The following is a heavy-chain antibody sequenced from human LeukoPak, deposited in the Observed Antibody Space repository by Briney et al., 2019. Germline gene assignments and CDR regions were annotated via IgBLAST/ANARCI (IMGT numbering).Heavy chain of an antibody. J-gene: IGHJ6*04. CDR2: ISYDGSNK. V-gene: IGHV3-30*18. CDR1: GFTFSSYG. D-gene: IGHD6-19*01. CDR3: AKDLRQWLVLGNYYYGMDV. Sequence: GRSLRLSRAASGFTFSSYGMHWVREAPGKGLEWVAVISYDGSNKYYADSVKGRFTISRDNSKNTLYLQMNSLRAEDTAVYYCAKDLRQWLVLGNYYYGMDVWGKGTTVTVSS.